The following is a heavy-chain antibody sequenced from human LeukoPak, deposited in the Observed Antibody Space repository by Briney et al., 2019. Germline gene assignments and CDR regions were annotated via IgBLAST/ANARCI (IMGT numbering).Heavy chain of an antibody. CDR2: IYHSGSGST. D-gene: IGHD3-3*01. CDR1: GGSISSGGHS. CDR3: ARINDFWSGPTLDV. J-gene: IGHJ6*02. V-gene: IGHV4-30-2*01. Sequence: PSETLSLTCTVSGGSISSGGHSWSWIRQPSGTGLEWIGYIYHSGSGSTYYNPSLKSRVTISIDKSKNQFSLKLNSVTAADTAVYYCARINDFWSGPTLDVWGQGTTVTVSS.